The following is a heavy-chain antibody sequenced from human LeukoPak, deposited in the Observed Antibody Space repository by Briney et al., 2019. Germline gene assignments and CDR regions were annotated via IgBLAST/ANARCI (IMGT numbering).Heavy chain of an antibody. D-gene: IGHD2-8*01. J-gene: IGHJ5*02. CDR2: ISWSGANV. V-gene: IGHV3-9*01. CDR3: VKANSNYCPTGDCYTGWFVP. Sequence: PGGSLRLSCAASGFSFEDYAMNWVRQAPGKGLEWVSGISWSGANVDYVDSVKGRFTISRDNAKNSLYLQMNNLTVDDSALYYCVKANSNYCPTGDCYTGWFVPWGQGTLVTVSS. CDR1: GFSFEDYA.